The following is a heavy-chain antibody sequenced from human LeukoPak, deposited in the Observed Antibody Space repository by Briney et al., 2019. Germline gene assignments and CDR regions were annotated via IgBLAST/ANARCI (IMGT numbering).Heavy chain of an antibody. D-gene: IGHD3-3*01. CDR1: GGSFSGYY. CDR2: INHSGST. V-gene: IGHV4-34*01. CDR3: ARGRYDFWSGYYSASTTEYYMDV. J-gene: IGHJ6*03. Sequence: SETLSLTCAVYGGSFSGYYWSWIRQPPGKGLEWMGEINHSGSTNYNPSLKSRVTISVDTSKNQFSLKLSSVTDADTAVYYCARGRYDFWSGYYSASTTEYYMDVWGKGTTVTVSS.